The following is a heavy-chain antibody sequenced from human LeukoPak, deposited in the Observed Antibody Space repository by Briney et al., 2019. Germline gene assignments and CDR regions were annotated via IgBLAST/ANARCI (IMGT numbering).Heavy chain of an antibody. CDR2: IFYSGST. D-gene: IGHD2-21*01. V-gene: IGHV4-39*07. CDR1: GDSMSSGSYY. Sequence: SETLSLTCSVSGDSMSSGSYYWGWIRQPPGKGLEWIGSIFYSGSTYYTPSLKSRVTMSLDTSKNQFSLGLTSVTAADTAVYYCARQIAVVEPTDPNWFDSWGQGTLVTVSS. J-gene: IGHJ5*01. CDR3: ARQIAVVEPTDPNWFDS.